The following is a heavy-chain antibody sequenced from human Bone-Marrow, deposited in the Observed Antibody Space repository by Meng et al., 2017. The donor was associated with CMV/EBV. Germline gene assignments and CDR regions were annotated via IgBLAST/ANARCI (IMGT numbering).Heavy chain of an antibody. CDR1: GFTFRAYG. CDR2: ISYDGNNK. J-gene: IGHJ6*02. Sequence: GGSLRLSCAASGFTFRAYGVHWVRQAPGKGLEWVAVISYDGNNKYYADSVKGRFTISRDNSKNTLYLQMNSLRVEDTAVYYCARAGATDYGLDVWGQGTMVTVSS. CDR3: ARAGATDYGLDV. V-gene: IGHV3-30*03.